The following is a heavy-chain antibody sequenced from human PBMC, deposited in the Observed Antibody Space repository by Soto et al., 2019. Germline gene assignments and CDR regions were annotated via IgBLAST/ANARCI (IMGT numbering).Heavy chain of an antibody. D-gene: IGHD6-6*01. Sequence: GGSLRLSCAASGFTFSSYGMHWVRQAPGKGLEWVAVISYDGSNKYYADSVKGRFTISRDNSKNTLYLQMNSLRAEDTAVYYCAKARGADRPGYYYAMDVWGQGTTVTVSS. CDR1: GFTFSSYG. CDR3: AKARGADRPGYYYAMDV. CDR2: ISYDGSNK. V-gene: IGHV3-30*18. J-gene: IGHJ6*02.